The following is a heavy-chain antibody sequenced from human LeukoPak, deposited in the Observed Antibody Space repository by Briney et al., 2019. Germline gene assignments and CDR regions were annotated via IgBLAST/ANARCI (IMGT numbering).Heavy chain of an antibody. J-gene: IGHJ5*02. CDR2: IYPGDSGT. D-gene: IGHD3-3*01. CDR3: ARSGYYDLSVNWFDP. V-gene: IGHV5-51*01. CDR1: GYSFTSYW. Sequence: GESLKISCTGSGYSFTSYWIGWVRQMPGKGLEWMGIIYPGDSGTRYSPSFQGQVTISADKSISTAYLQWSSLKASDTAMYYCARSGYYDLSVNWFDPWGQGTLVTVSS.